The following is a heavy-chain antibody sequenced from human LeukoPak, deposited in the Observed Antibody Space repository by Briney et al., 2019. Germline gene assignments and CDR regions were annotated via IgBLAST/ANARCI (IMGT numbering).Heavy chain of an antibody. J-gene: IGHJ4*02. CDR1: GFTLSSYW. V-gene: IGHV3-7*01. CDR3: ARDPVGYSSSWYVY. D-gene: IGHD6-13*01. CDR2: IKQDGSEK. Sequence: GGSLRLSCAASGFTLSSYWMSWVRQAPGKGLEWVANIKQDGSEKYYVDSVKGRFTISRDNAKNSLYLQMNSLRAEDTAVYYCARDPVGYSSSWYVYWGQGTLVTVSS.